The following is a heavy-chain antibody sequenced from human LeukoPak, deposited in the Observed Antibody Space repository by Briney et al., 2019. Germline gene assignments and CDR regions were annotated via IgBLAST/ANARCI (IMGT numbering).Heavy chain of an antibody. CDR1: GYTFTGYY. V-gene: IGHV1-2*02. Sequence: EASVKVSCKASGYTFTGYYMHWVRQAPGQGLEWMGWINPNSGGTNYAQKFQGRVTMATDTSTSTAYMELRSLRSDDTAVYYCARDHDSSSWYHYYYYMDVWGKGTTVTVSS. CDR3: ARDHDSSSWYHYYYYMDV. J-gene: IGHJ6*03. D-gene: IGHD6-13*01. CDR2: INPNSGGT.